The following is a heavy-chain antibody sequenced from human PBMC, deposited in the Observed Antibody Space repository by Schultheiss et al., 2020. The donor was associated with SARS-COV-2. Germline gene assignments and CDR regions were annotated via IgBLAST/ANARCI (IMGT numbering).Heavy chain of an antibody. CDR1: GFTFSSYA. D-gene: IGHD3-3*01. J-gene: IGHJ6*04. CDR2: ISYDGSNK. Sequence: GESLKISCAASGFTFSSYAMHWVRQAPGKGLEWVAVISYDGSNKYYADSVKGRFTISRDNSKNTLYLQMNSLRAEDTAIYFCARELLWLLSSWRYYYYGMDVWGSGTTVTVSS. CDR3: ARELLWLLSSWRYYYYGMDV. V-gene: IGHV3-30*04.